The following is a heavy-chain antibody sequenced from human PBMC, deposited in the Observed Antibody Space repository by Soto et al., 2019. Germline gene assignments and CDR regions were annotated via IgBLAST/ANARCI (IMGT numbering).Heavy chain of an antibody. CDR1: GGSFSGYY. J-gene: IGHJ4*02. Sequence: SETLSLTCAVYGGSFSGYYWSWIRQPPGKGLEWIGEINHSGSTNYNPSLKSRVTISVDTSKNQFSLKLSSVTAADTAVYYCAIDPGIAAAGNYFDYWGPGXLLT. CDR2: INHSGST. CDR3: AIDPGIAAAGNYFDY. D-gene: IGHD6-13*01. V-gene: IGHV4-34*01.